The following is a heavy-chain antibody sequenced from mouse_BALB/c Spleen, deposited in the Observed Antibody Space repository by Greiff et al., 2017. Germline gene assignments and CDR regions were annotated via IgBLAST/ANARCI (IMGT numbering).Heavy chain of an antibody. Sequence: EVKLEESGGGLVQPGGSRKLSCAASGFTFSSFGMHWVRQAPEKGLEWVAYISSGSSTIYYADTVKGRFTISRDNPKNTLFLQMTSLRSEDTAMYYGARGPYYGNYDAMDYWGQGTSVTGSS. V-gene: IGHV5-17*02. CDR1: GFTFSSFG. J-gene: IGHJ4*01. D-gene: IGHD2-10*01. CDR2: ISSGSSTI. CDR3: ARGPYYGNYDAMDY.